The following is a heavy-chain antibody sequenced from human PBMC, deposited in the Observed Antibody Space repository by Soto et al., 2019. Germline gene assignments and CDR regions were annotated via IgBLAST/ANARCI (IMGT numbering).Heavy chain of an antibody. D-gene: IGHD4-17*01. V-gene: IGHV4-59*08. CDR3: ARGGDYGDYTGYYYYYMDV. J-gene: IGHJ6*03. CDR1: GGSISSYY. CDR2: IYYSGST. Sequence: QVQLQESGPGLVKPSETLSLTCTVSGGSISSYYWSWIRQPPGKGLEWIGYIYYSGSTNYNPSLKRRVHISVDTSKNQFSLKLSSVSAADTAVYYCARGGDYGDYTGYYYYYMDVWGKGTTVTVSS.